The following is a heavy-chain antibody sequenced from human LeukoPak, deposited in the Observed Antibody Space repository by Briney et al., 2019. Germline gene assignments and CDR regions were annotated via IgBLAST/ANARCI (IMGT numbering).Heavy chain of an antibody. CDR2: IKGEGSEI. Sequence: GGSLRLSCEASGFTFSNYWMSWARQAPGKRLEWVANIKGEGSEIYYVDSVKGRFTLCRDNDKTSLYLQMNNLRAEDTAVYYCARDGSSFDYWGQGALVTVSS. D-gene: IGHD2-15*01. CDR3: ARDGSSFDY. CDR1: GFTFSNYW. J-gene: IGHJ4*02. V-gene: IGHV3-7*01.